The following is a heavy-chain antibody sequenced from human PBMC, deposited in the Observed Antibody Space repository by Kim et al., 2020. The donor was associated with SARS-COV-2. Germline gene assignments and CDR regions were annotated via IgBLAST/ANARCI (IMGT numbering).Heavy chain of an antibody. D-gene: IGHD3-10*01. Sequence: SVKVSCKASGGTFSSYAISWVRQAPGQGLEWMGGIIPIFGTANYAQKFQGRVTITADESTSTAYMELSSLRSEDTAVYYCARDLVLPKGGDYYYYGMDVWGQGTTVTVSS. V-gene: IGHV1-69*13. CDR2: IIPIFGTA. J-gene: IGHJ6*02. CDR1: GGTFSSYA. CDR3: ARDLVLPKGGDYYYYGMDV.